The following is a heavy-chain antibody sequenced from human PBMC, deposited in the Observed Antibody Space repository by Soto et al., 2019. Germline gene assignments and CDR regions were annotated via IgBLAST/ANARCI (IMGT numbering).Heavy chain of an antibody. Sequence: GASVKVSCKASGGTFSSYAISWVRQAPGQGLEWMGGIIPIFGTANYAQKFQGRVTITADKSTSTAYMELSSLRSEDTAVYYCARFSGSNWNYGTNYYYYGMDVWGQGTTVTVSS. J-gene: IGHJ6*02. CDR1: GGTFSSYA. D-gene: IGHD1-7*01. CDR3: ARFSGSNWNYGTNYYYYGMDV. V-gene: IGHV1-69*06. CDR2: IIPIFGTA.